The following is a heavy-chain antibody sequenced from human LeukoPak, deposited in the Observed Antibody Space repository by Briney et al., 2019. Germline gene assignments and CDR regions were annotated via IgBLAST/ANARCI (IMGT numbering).Heavy chain of an antibody. CDR2: ISYDGSNK. Sequence: PGGSLRLSCAASGFTFSSYAMHWVRQAPGKGLEWVAVISYDGSNKYYADSVKGRFTISSDNSKNTLYLQMNSLRAEDTAVYYCARESSLGGASAFDYWGQGTLVTVSS. J-gene: IGHJ4*02. V-gene: IGHV3-30-3*01. CDR1: GFTFSSYA. D-gene: IGHD3-16*01. CDR3: ARESSLGGASAFDY.